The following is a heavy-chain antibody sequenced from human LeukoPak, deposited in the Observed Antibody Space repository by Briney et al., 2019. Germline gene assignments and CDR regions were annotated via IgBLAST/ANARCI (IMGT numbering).Heavy chain of an antibody. Sequence: PSETLSLTCAVYGGSFSGYYWSWIRQPPGKGLEWIGEINHSGSTNYNPSLKSRVTISVDTSKNQFSLKLSSMTAADTAVYYCARGPGYCSGGSCYPYYFDYWGQGTLVTVSS. J-gene: IGHJ4*02. CDR1: GGSFSGYY. CDR2: INHSGST. V-gene: IGHV4-34*01. D-gene: IGHD2-15*01. CDR3: ARGPGYCSGGSCYPYYFDY.